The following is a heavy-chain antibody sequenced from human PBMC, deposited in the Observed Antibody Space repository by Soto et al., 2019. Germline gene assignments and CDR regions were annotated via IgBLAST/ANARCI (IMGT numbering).Heavy chain of an antibody. Sequence: QVQLQESGPGLVKPSQTLSLTCTVSGGSISSGGYYWSWIRQHPGKGLEWIGYIYYSGSTYYNPSLKSRVTISVDTSKNQFSLKLSSVTAADTAVYYCARARLIAARPWSSTPAYYCDYWGQGTLVTVSS. V-gene: IGHV4-31*03. CDR3: ARARLIAARPWSSTPAYYCDY. CDR1: GGSISSGGYY. J-gene: IGHJ4*02. CDR2: IYYSGST. D-gene: IGHD6-6*01.